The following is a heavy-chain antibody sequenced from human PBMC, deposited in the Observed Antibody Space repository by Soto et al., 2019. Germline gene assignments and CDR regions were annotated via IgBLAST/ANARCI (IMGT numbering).Heavy chain of an antibody. V-gene: IGHV3-11*01. D-gene: IGHD3-10*01. J-gene: IGHJ3*02. Sequence: QVHLVESGGGLVKPGGSLRLSCAASGFTFSDYRMSWIRQAPGKGLEWVSYISGTGRTIYYADSVKGRFTISRDNAKNSLYLQMNSLRAEDTAVYYCARDRSYGGDAFDIWGQGTMVTVSS. CDR3: ARDRSYGGDAFDI. CDR2: ISGTGRTI. CDR1: GFTFSDYR.